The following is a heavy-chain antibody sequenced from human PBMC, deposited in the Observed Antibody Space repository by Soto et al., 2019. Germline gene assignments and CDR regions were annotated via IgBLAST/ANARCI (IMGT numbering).Heavy chain of an antibody. V-gene: IGHV3-23*01. D-gene: IGHD2-2*01. Sequence: PGGSLRLSCAASGFTFSSYAMSWVRQAPGKGLEWVSAISGSGGSTYYADSVKGRFTISRDNSKNTLYLQMNSLRAEDTAVYYCAKSPSGYQYYYYGMDVWGQGTTVTVSS. CDR1: GFTFSSYA. CDR3: AKSPSGYQYYYYGMDV. CDR2: ISGSGGST. J-gene: IGHJ6*02.